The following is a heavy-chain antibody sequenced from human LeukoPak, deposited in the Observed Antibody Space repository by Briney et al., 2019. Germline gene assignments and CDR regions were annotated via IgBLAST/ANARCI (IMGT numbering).Heavy chain of an antibody. J-gene: IGHJ5*02. CDR2: INHSGST. CDR3: ARGGIRRLRKGRWFDP. CDR1: GGSSSGYY. V-gene: IGHV4-34*01. D-gene: IGHD3-3*02. Sequence: SETLSLXCAVYGGSSSGYYWSWIRQPPGKGLEWIGEINHSGSTNYNPSLKSRVTISVDTSKNQFSLKLSSVTAADTAVYYCARGGIRRLRKGRWFDPWGQGTLVTVSS.